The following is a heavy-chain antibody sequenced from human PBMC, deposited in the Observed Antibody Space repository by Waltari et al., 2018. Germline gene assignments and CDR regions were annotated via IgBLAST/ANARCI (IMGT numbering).Heavy chain of an antibody. CDR2: FNYGGNT. D-gene: IGHD1-26*01. J-gene: IGHJ4*01. CDR1: GGSISTNSYI. V-gene: IGHV4-39*07. CDR3: ARGLGAIY. Sequence: QVQMQESGPGLVRPSETLSLTCAVSGGSISTNSYIWGWIRQPPGKGLEWIARFNYGGNTYYTPSLKSRVTISGDTSKNQFSLNLTSVTAADTAVYYCARGLGAIYWGHGTLVTVSS.